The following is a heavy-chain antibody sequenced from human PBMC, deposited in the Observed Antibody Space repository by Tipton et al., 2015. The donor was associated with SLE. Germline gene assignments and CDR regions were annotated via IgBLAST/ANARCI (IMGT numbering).Heavy chain of an antibody. CDR3: AKARAAAAQAFDI. Sequence: SLRLSCAASGFTFINYWMSWIRQAPGKGLEWVTNIHQDGNEKYYVDSVKGRFTVSRDNAKNSLYLQMNSLRVEDTAVYYCAKARAAAAQAFDIWGQGTMVTVSS. CDR1: GFTFINYW. D-gene: IGHD6-13*01. J-gene: IGHJ3*02. CDR2: IHQDGNEK. V-gene: IGHV3-7*01.